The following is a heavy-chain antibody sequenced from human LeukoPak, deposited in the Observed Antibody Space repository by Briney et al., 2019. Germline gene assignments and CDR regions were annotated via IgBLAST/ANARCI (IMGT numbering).Heavy chain of an antibody. Sequence: ASVTVSCKASGYTFTGYYMHWVRQAPGQGLEWMGWINPNSGGTNYAQKFQGRVTMTRDASISTAYMELSGLRSDDTALYYCATDYAGNSVPDYWGQGTLVTVSS. CDR3: ATDYAGNSVPDY. D-gene: IGHD4-23*01. J-gene: IGHJ4*02. CDR2: INPNSGGT. CDR1: GYTFTGYY. V-gene: IGHV1-2*02.